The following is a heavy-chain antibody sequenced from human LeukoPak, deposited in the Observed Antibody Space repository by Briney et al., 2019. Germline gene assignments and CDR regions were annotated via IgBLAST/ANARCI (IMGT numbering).Heavy chain of an antibody. Sequence: GGSLRLSCAASGFTFSRNSMNWVRQAPGKGLEWVSSISSSTSYIYYADSVKGRFTISRHNAKNSLYLQMNSLRAEDTAVYYCARAGGSYYFDYWGQGTLVTVSS. CDR3: ARAGGSYYFDY. D-gene: IGHD1-26*01. CDR1: GFTFSRNS. CDR2: ISSSTSYI. V-gene: IGHV3-21*01. J-gene: IGHJ4*02.